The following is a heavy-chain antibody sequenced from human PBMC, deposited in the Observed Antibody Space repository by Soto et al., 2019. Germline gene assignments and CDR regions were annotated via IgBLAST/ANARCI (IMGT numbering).Heavy chain of an antibody. CDR3: ARESPYYDILAPNAFDI. V-gene: IGHV4-59*11. CDR1: GGSISSHY. Sequence: LSLTCTVSGGSISSHYWSWIRQPPGKGLEWIGYIYYSGSTNYNPSLKSRVTISVDTSKNQFSLKLSSVTAADTAVYYCARESPYYDILAPNAFDIWGQGTMVTVSS. J-gene: IGHJ3*02. D-gene: IGHD3-9*01. CDR2: IYYSGST.